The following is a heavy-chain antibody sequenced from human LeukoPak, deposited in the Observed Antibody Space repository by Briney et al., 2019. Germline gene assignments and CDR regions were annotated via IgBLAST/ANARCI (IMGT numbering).Heavy chain of an antibody. Sequence: SVKVSCKASGGTFSSYAISWVRQAPGQGLEWMGGIIPIFGTANYAQKFQGRVTITADESTSTAYMELSSLRSEDTAVYYCARKGCYGSGSYVDYWGQGTLVTVSS. CDR1: GGTFSSYA. D-gene: IGHD3-10*01. CDR2: IIPIFGTA. CDR3: ARKGCYGSGSYVDY. V-gene: IGHV1-69*13. J-gene: IGHJ4*02.